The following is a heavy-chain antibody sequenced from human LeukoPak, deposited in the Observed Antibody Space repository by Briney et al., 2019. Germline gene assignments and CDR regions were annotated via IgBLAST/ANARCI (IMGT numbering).Heavy chain of an antibody. V-gene: IGHV3-21*01. CDR1: GFSFSYYG. D-gene: IGHD2-15*01. J-gene: IGHJ4*02. Sequence: GGSLRLSCAASGFSFSYYGMHWVRQAPGRGLEWVSSISSSSTYIYYADSLKGRFTTSRDNAKNSLYLRMNSLRAEDMAVYYCAREYCSGGGCYSFDYWGQGTLVTVSS. CDR3: AREYCSGGGCYSFDY. CDR2: ISSSSTYI.